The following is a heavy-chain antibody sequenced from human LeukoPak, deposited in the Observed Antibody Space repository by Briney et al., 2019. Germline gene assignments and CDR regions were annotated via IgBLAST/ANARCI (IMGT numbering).Heavy chain of an antibody. CDR1: GFTFSNYW. V-gene: IGHV3-7*01. CDR2: IKQDGSEK. J-gene: IGHJ4*02. D-gene: IGHD3-10*01. Sequence: RGSLRPSCAASGFTFSNYWMSWVRQAPGKGLEWVANIKQDGSEKYYIDSVKGRFTISRDNAKNSLYLQMNSLRVEEAAVYYCASVKSSGTYSSFDYWGQGTLVTVSS. CDR3: ASVKSSGTYSSFDY.